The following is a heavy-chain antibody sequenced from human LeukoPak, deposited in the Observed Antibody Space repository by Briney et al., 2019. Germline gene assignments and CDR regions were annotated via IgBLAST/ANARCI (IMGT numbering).Heavy chain of an antibody. CDR1: GFTFSSYG. Sequence: GRSLRLSCAASGFTFSSYGMHWVPQAPGKGLEWVAVISYDGSNKYYADSVKGRFTISRDNSKNTLYLQMNSLRAEDTAVYYCAKDQPVAHYFDYWGQGTLVTVSS. J-gene: IGHJ4*02. CDR3: AKDQPVAHYFDY. CDR2: ISYDGSNK. D-gene: IGHD6-19*01. V-gene: IGHV3-30*18.